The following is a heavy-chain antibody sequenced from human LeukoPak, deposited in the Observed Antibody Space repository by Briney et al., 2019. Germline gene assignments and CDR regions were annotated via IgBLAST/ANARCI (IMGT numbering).Heavy chain of an antibody. J-gene: IGHJ4*02. CDR1: GFTFSSHW. CDR3: ARVLYEHYFDY. D-gene: IGHD2-8*01. V-gene: IGHV3-74*01. Sequence: PGGSLRLSCADSGFTFSSHWMHWVRQAPGKGLVWASRINSDGSSTSYADSVKGRFTISRDNAKNTLYLQMNSLRAEDTAVYYCARVLYEHYFDYWGQGTLVTVSS. CDR2: INSDGSST.